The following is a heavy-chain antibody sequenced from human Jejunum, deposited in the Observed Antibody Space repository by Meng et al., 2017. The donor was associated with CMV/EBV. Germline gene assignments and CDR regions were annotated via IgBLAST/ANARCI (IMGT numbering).Heavy chain of an antibody. D-gene: IGHD3-3*01. CDR1: ISSGYY. J-gene: IGHJ4*02. V-gene: IGHV4-38-2*02. CDR3: ARGGWYDSWSGYYPVDY. CDR2: ISDRGST. Sequence: ISSGYYWGWIRQPAGKGLAWIGVISDRGSTHYSPSLKSRVTISSDTSKNQFSLRLTSVTAADTAVYFCARGGWYDSWSGYYPVDYWGQGTLVTVSS.